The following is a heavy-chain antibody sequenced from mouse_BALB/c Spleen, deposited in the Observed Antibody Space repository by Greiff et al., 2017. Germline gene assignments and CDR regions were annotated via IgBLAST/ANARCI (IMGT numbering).Heavy chain of an antibody. CDR1: GFSLTSYG. J-gene: IGHJ4*01. D-gene: IGHD1-3*01. V-gene: IGHV2-9*02. CDR3: AREGLTFYYAMDY. Sequence: VKLVESGPGLVAPSQSLSITCTVSGFSLTSYGVHWVRQPPGKGLEWLGVIWAGGSTNYNSALMSRLSISKDNSKSQVFLKMNSLQTDDTAMYYCAREGLTFYYAMDYWGQGTSVTVSS. CDR2: IWAGGST.